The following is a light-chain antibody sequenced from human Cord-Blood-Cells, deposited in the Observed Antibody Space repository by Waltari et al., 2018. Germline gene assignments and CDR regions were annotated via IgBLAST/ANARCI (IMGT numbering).Light chain of an antibody. CDR2: EGS. Sequence: QSALTQPASVSGSPGQSITISCTGTSSDVGSYNLVSWYQQHPGKAHKLVIYEGSKRPSGVSNRFSGSKSGTTASLTISGLQAEDEADYYCCSYAGSSTWVFGGGTKLTVL. V-gene: IGLV2-23*01. J-gene: IGLJ3*02. CDR1: SSDVGSYNL. CDR3: CSYAGSSTWV.